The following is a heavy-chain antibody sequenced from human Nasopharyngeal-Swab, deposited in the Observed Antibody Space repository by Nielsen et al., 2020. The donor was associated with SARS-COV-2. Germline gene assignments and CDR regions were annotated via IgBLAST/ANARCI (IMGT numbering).Heavy chain of an antibody. J-gene: IGHJ4*02. D-gene: IGHD6-19*01. CDR1: GFIFSTCA. V-gene: IGHV3-23*01. Sequence: GGSLRLSCAASGFIFSTCAMSWFRQAPGQGLEWVSTISNRYDDTYYADSVKGRFTISRDNSKNTLYLQMNSLRAEDTAVYYCARDSPHFVSPGPRIEVAGNFDYWGQGILVTVSS. CDR2: ISNRYDDT. CDR3: ARDSPHFVSPGPRIEVAGNFDY.